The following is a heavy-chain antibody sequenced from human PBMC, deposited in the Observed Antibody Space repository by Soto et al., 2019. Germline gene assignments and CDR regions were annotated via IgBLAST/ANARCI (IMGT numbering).Heavy chain of an antibody. CDR3: AVPRAPPGLALANRVGP. D-gene: IGHD3-10*01. Sequence: QVHLQESGPGLVKPSQTLSLTCGVSGASVTSGGYFWTWIRQVTGKGLEWIGYIYSSGATHYNPSLQGPLSMALNTSRNQFFLQVTPWAVADTARFHRAVPRAPPGLALANRVGPWGQGSLVTVSS. CDR2: IYSSGAT. CDR1: GASVTSGGYF. J-gene: IGHJ5*02. V-gene: IGHV4-30-4*01.